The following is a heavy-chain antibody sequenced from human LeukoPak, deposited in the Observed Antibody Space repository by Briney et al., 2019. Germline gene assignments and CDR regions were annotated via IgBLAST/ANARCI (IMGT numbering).Heavy chain of an antibody. CDR2: IYSGDYDT. CDR3: ARQARGSYDALDI. Sequence: GESLKISCKGSGYSFTNYWSGLVRQIPGKGLGWVGIIYSGDYDTRYNPSFQGQVTISADKSIGTAFLQWISLKASDTAMYYCARQARGSYDALDIWGQGTLVTVSS. J-gene: IGHJ3*02. CDR1: GYSFTNYW. V-gene: IGHV5-51*01.